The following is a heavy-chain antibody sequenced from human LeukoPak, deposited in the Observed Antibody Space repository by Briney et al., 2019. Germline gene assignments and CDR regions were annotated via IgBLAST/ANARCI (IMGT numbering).Heavy chain of an antibody. CDR1: GGTFSSHA. CDR3: ARGLYFRYSSGHNWFDP. Sequence: ASVKVSCKASGGTFSSHAISWVRQAPGQGLEWMGGIIPTFGTAKYTQKFQGRVTITADKSTGTAYMELRSLRSDDTAVYYCARGLYFRYSSGHNWFDPWGQGTLVTVSS. D-gene: IGHD6-19*01. J-gene: IGHJ5*02. CDR2: IIPTFGTA. V-gene: IGHV1-69*06.